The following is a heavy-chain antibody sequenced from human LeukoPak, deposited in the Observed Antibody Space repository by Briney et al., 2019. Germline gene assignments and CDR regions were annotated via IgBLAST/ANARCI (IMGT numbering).Heavy chain of an antibody. Sequence: GGSLRLSCAASGFTFSSYAMSWVRQAPGKGLEWVSTISDIGGSTSYADSVKGRFTISRDNSKNTLYLQMNSLRADDTAVYYCAKDWPSEWQQLPDYDAFDIWGQGTMVTVSS. J-gene: IGHJ3*02. CDR2: ISDIGGST. CDR3: AKDWPSEWQQLPDYDAFDI. V-gene: IGHV3-23*01. CDR1: GFTFSSYA. D-gene: IGHD6-13*01.